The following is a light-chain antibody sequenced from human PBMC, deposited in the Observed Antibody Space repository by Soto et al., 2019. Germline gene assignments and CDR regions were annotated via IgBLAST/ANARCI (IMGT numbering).Light chain of an antibody. CDR2: GAS. CDR3: QQYHKWPLT. J-gene: IGKJ4*01. V-gene: IGKV3-15*01. Sequence: EIVMTQFPATLSVSPGERATLSCRASQSVSTNLAWYQQKPAQAPRLLMYGASTRATGMPASFSGSGSGTEFILTISSLQSEDFAVYYCQQYHKWPLTFGGGTKVEIK. CDR1: QSVSTN.